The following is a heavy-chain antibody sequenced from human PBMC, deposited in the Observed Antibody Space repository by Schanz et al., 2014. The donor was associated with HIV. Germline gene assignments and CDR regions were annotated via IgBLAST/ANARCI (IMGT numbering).Heavy chain of an antibody. CDR2: ISGSGGSP. D-gene: IGHD3-22*01. V-gene: IGHV3-NL1*01. CDR1: GFTYRNYG. Sequence: QEQLVESGGGVVQPGRSLRLSCAASGFTYRNYGMHWVRQAPGKGLEWVSTISGSGGSPYYANSVKGRFTISRDNSKNTVYLQAKSLRPEDTAVYYCAKDRNQYDSRYIGKGNYYYYYGMDVWGQGTTVTVSS. J-gene: IGHJ6*02. CDR3: AKDRNQYDSRYIGKGNYYYYYGMDV.